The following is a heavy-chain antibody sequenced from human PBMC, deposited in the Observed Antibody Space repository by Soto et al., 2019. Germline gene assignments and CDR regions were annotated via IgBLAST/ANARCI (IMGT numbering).Heavy chain of an antibody. Sequence: GGSLRLSCEASGFNFSNYAMSWVRQAPGKGLEWVSAITYSGSSTYYVDSVKGRFTISRDNSKTTLYLQMNSLRAEDTALYYCANGGYTYVTEFDYWGQGILVTVSS. CDR1: GFNFSNYA. CDR3: ANGGYTYVTEFDY. J-gene: IGHJ4*02. D-gene: IGHD5-18*01. V-gene: IGHV3-23*05. CDR2: ITYSGSST.